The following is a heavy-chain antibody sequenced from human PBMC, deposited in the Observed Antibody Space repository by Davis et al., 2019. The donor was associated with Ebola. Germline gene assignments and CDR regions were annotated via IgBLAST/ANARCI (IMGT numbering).Heavy chain of an antibody. CDR3: ARASGTRRGGAFDI. V-gene: IGHV1-46*01. J-gene: IGHJ3*02. CDR1: GYNFITYF. CDR2: INPSGGST. D-gene: IGHD5-12*01. Sequence: ASVKVSCKASGYNFITYFIHWVRQAPGQGLEWVGVINPSGGSTTFSRKFQGRVTMTRDTSASTVYMELSSLRSGDSAVYYCARASGTRRGGAFDIWGQGTMVTVSS.